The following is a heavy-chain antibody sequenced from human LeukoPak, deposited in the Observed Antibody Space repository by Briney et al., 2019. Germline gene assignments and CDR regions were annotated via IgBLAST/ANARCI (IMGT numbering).Heavy chain of an antibody. J-gene: IGHJ4*02. CDR2: ISYDGSNK. CDR3: ARDLTMRFDY. CDR1: GFTFSNYA. Sequence: QAGGSLRLSCVASGFTFSNYAMTWVRQAPGKGLEWVAVISYDGSNKYYADSVKGRFTISRDNSKNTLYLQMNSLRAEDTAVYYCARDLTMRFDYWGQGTLVTVSS. V-gene: IGHV3-30-3*01. D-gene: IGHD3-22*01.